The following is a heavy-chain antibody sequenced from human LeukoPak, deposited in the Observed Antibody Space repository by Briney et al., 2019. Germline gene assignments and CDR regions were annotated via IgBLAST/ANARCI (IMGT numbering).Heavy chain of an antibody. D-gene: IGHD7-27*01. J-gene: IGHJ4*02. CDR1: AYTFTCNY. V-gene: IGHV1-2*06. CDR3: SRDLGF. CDR2: INPNSGGK. Sequence: ASVKVSCKASAYTFTCNYMHWVRHAPGQGMEWMGRINPNSGGKNYAQEFYGRVTMTRDTSISTAYMQLRMLRLDAAAAYYFSRDLGFWGQGTKASVSS.